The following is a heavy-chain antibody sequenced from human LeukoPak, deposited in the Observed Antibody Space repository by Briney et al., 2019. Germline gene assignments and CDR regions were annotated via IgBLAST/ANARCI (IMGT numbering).Heavy chain of an antibody. D-gene: IGHD1-26*01. CDR2: IWYDGSNK. CDR3: AKGGKWETLRVFDY. CDR1: GFTFSSYG. Sequence: PGGSLRLSCAASGFTFSSYGMHWVRQAPGKGLEWVAVIWYDGSNKYYADSVKGRFTISRDNSKNTLYLQMNSLRAEDTAVYYCAKGGKWETLRVFDYWGQGTLVTVSS. V-gene: IGHV3-33*06. J-gene: IGHJ4*02.